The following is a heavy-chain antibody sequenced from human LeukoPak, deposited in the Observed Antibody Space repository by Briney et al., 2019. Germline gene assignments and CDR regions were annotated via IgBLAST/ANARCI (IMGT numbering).Heavy chain of an antibody. Sequence: SETLSLTCTVSGGSISSGGYCWSWIRQHPGKGLEWIGYIYYSGSTYYNPSLKSRVTISVDTSKNQFSLKLSSVTAADTAVYYCASITELRSPDYWGQGTLVTVSS. D-gene: IGHD1-7*01. J-gene: IGHJ4*02. V-gene: IGHV4-31*03. CDR2: IYYSGST. CDR3: ASITELRSPDY. CDR1: GGSISSGGYC.